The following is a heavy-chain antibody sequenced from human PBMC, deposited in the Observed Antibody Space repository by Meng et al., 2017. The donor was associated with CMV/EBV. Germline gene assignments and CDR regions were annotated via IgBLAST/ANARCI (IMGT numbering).Heavy chain of an antibody. CDR1: GGFFSGFF. CDR2: IYSTGGT. V-gene: IGHV4-4*07. CDR3: ARERGDDSGYNFDS. J-gene: IGHJ4*02. D-gene: IGHD3-22*01. Sequence: QLQRQEACPGLVKPSETLSLTCRVSGGFFSGFFWTWIRQPAGKGLEWIGRIYSTGGTNYNPSFESRVTISLDGSNNQFSLKLNSVTAADTAIYYCARERGDDSGYNFDSWGQGTLVTV.